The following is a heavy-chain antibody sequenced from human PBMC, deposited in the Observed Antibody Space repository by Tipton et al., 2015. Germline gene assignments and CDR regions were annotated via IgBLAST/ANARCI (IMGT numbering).Heavy chain of an antibody. D-gene: IGHD3-22*01. CDR1: GGSISSYY. V-gene: IGHV4-4*07. CDR3: ARGSAYYDGSGYYYSFEFDS. J-gene: IGHJ4*02. Sequence: TLSLTCTVSGGSISSYYWSWIRQPAGKGLEWIGRIYNSGRTNYNPSLKSRVTMSVDTSKNQFSLKLSSVTAADTAAYFCARGSAYYDGSGYYYSFEFDSWGQGTLVTVSS. CDR2: IYNSGRT.